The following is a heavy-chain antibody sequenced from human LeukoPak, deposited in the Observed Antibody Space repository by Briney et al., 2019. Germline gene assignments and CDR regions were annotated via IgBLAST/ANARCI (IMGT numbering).Heavy chain of an antibody. CDR3: ARVPDSSDYYWVGAFDI. V-gene: IGHV3-30*04. CDR1: GFTFINYA. CDR2: VSYDGSNK. Sequence: PGRSLRLSCAASGFTFINYAMNWVRQAPGKGLEWVAVVSYDGSNKYYADSVRGRFTISRDNSKNTLYLQMNSLRPEDTAVYYCARVPDSSDYYWVGAFDIWGQGTMVTVSS. J-gene: IGHJ3*02. D-gene: IGHD3-22*01.